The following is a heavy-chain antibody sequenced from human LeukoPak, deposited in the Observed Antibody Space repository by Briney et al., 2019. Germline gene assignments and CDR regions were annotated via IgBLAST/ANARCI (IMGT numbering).Heavy chain of an antibody. V-gene: IGHV3-7*01. CDR1: GFTFSSYW. J-gene: IGHJ4*02. CDR2: IKEDGSEK. Sequence: GGSLRLSCAASGFTFSSYWMSWVRQAPGKGLEWVANIKEDGSEKQYVDSVKGRFTISRDNAKNSLYLQMNSLRAKDTAVYYCARDSGYGRYWGQGTLVTVSS. D-gene: IGHD5-12*01. CDR3: ARDSGYGRY.